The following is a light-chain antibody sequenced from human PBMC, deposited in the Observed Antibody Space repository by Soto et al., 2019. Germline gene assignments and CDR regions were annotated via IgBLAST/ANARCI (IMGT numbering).Light chain of an antibody. J-gene: IGKJ2*01. CDR1: QSIRTY. Sequence: EIVLTQSPATLSLSPGERATLSCRASQSIRTYLTWYQQKPGQAPRLLIYDASKRATGIPARFSGSGSGTDFTLTISSLEPEDFAVYYCQHRSIWPPTFGQGTKVEIK. CDR3: QHRSIWPPT. CDR2: DAS. V-gene: IGKV3-11*01.